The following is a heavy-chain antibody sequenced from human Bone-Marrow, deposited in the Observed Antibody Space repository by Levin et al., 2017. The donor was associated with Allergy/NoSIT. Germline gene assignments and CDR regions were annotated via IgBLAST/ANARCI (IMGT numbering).Heavy chain of an antibody. CDR1: GFTFRSFT. J-gene: IGHJ6*02. CDR2: ISSGGTYI. Sequence: GGSLRLSCAASGFTFRSFTMNWVRQAPGKGLEWVSSISSGGTYIHYADSVKGRFTISRDNAENSLYLQMNSLRAEDTAVYYCASAPLPSQIVWGQGTTVTVSS. V-gene: IGHV3-21*01. CDR3: ASAPLPSQIV. D-gene: IGHD3-9*01.